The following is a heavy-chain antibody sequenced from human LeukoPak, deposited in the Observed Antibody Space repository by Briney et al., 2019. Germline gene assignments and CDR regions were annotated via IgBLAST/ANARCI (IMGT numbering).Heavy chain of an antibody. J-gene: IGHJ3*02. CDR3: ARWVTADRGKKDAFDI. D-gene: IGHD2-21*02. V-gene: IGHV5-51*01. CDR1: GYSFTTYW. CDR2: IYPGDSDT. Sequence: GESLKISCTASGYSFTTYWIGWVGQMPGKGLEWMGIIYPGDSDTRYSPSFQGQVTISADKSINTAYLQWSSLKASDTAIYHCARWVTADRGKKDAFDIWGQGTMVTVSS.